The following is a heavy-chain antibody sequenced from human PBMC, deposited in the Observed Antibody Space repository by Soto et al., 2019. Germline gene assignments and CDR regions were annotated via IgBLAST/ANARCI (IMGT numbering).Heavy chain of an antibody. D-gene: IGHD6-6*01. V-gene: IGHV1-69*13. Sequence: GASVEVSCKASGVTFSSYAISWVRQAPGQGLEWMGGIIPIFGTANYAQKFQGRVTITADESTSTAYMELSSLRSEDTAVYYCASPIPRRNSLDSSAPKYYFDYWGQGTRVTVSS. J-gene: IGHJ4*02. CDR3: ASPIPRRNSLDSSAPKYYFDY. CDR1: GVTFSSYA. CDR2: IIPIFGTA.